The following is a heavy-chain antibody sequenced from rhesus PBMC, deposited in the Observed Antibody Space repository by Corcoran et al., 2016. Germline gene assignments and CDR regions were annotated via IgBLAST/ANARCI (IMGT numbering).Heavy chain of an antibody. V-gene: IGHV4-106*01. J-gene: IGHJ4*01. Sequence: QVQLQESGPGLVKPSETLSLTCAVSGGSISDSYYWSWIRQPPGKGLEWIGYLYRSGGTTYSNPSLKSRVTISTATSKNPFSLKLSSVTAADTAVYYCARPVDTATVTFDYWGQGVLVTVSS. CDR1: GGSISDSYY. CDR2: LYRSGGTT. CDR3: ARPVDTATVTFDY. D-gene: IGHD5-12*01.